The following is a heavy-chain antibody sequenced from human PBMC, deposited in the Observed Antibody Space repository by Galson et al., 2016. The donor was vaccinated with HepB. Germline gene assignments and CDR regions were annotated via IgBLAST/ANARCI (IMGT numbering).Heavy chain of an antibody. V-gene: IGHV1-69*13. Sequence: SVKVSCKASGGTFSNYAISWVRRAPGKGLDWMGGFIPIFKTANYAQKFQGRVSITADESTTTSYMELSSLRSEDTAMYYCARSMYTMFELGSFDIWGQGTVVTVSS. CDR3: ARSMYTMFELGSFDI. J-gene: IGHJ3*02. D-gene: IGHD3-10*02. CDR1: GGTFSNYA. CDR2: FIPIFKTA.